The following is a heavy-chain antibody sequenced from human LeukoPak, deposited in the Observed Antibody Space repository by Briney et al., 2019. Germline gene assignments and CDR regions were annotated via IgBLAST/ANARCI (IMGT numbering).Heavy chain of an antibody. D-gene: IGHD6-13*01. V-gene: IGHV4-34*01. CDR1: GGSFSGYY. Sequence: SETLSLTCAVYGGSFSGYYWSWIRQPPGKGLEWIGEINHSGSTNYNPSLKSRVTISVDTSKNQFSLKLSSVTAADTAVYYCARDPIAGRVGYYFDYWGQGTLVTVPS. CDR3: ARDPIAGRVGYYFDY. CDR2: INHSGST. J-gene: IGHJ4*02.